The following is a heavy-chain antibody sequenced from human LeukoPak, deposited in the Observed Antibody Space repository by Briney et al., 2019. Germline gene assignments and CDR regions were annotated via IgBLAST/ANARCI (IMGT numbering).Heavy chain of an antibody. J-gene: IGHJ5*02. D-gene: IGHD6-13*01. CDR2: IIPIFGTA. Sequence: GASVKVSCKASGGTFSSYAISWVRQAPGQGLEWMGGIIPIFGTANYAQKFQGRVTITTDESTSTAYMELSSLRSEDTAVYYCARDSYSGSWTWFDPWGQGTLVTVSS. V-gene: IGHV1-69*05. CDR1: GGTFSSYA. CDR3: ARDSYSGSWTWFDP.